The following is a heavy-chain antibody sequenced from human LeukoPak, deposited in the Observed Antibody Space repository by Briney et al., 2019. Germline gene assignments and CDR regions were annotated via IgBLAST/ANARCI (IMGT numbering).Heavy chain of an antibody. CDR1: GGSISSYY. CDR3: ARANFWSTYYYFDY. J-gene: IGHJ4*02. Sequence: SETLSLTCTVSGGSISSYYWSWIRQPPGKGLEWIGYIYYSGSTNYNPSLKSRVTISVDTPKNQFSLKLSSVTAADTAVYYCARANFWSTYYYFDYWGQGTLVTVSS. CDR2: IYYSGST. V-gene: IGHV4-59*01. D-gene: IGHD3-3*01.